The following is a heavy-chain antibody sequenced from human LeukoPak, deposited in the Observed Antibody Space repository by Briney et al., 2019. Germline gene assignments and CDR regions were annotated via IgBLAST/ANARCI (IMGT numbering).Heavy chain of an antibody. CDR3: ARDEGRSSPNMDY. CDR2: IYHSGST. Sequence: PSETLSLTCTVSGYSIRRGYYWGWIRQPPGKGLEWIGSIYHSGSTYYNPSLKSRVTISVDTSKNQFSLKLSSVTAADTAVYYCARDEGRSSPNMDYWGQGTLVTVSS. J-gene: IGHJ4*02. D-gene: IGHD6-6*01. CDR1: GYSIRRGYY. V-gene: IGHV4-38-2*02.